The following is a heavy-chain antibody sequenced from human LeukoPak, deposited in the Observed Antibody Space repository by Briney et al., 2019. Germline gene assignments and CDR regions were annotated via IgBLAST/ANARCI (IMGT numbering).Heavy chain of an antibody. CDR1: GFTFSSYS. V-gene: IGHV3-21*01. J-gene: IGHJ6*02. Sequence: GGSLRLSCAASGFTFSSYSMNWVRQAPGKGLEWVSSISSSSSYIYYVDSVKGRFTISRDNAKNSLYLQMNSLRAEDTAVYYCARDQGITMVRGDPYYYYGMDVWGQGTTVTVSS. CDR3: ARDQGITMVRGDPYYYYGMDV. D-gene: IGHD3-10*01. CDR2: ISSSSSYI.